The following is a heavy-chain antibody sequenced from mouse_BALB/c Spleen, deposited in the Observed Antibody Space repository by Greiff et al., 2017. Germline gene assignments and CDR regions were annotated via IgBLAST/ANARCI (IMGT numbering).Heavy chain of an antibody. D-gene: IGHD2-1*01. V-gene: IGHV3-6*02. CDR3: ASPTLLYYYAMDY. CDR1: GYSITSGYY. J-gene: IGHJ4*01. Sequence: EVQLQQSGPGLVKPSQSLSLTCSVTGYSITSGYYWNWIRQFPGNKLEWMGYISYDGSNNYNPSLKNRISITRDTSKNQFFLKLNSVTTEDTATYYCASPTLLYYYAMDYWGQGTSVTVSS. CDR2: ISYDGSN.